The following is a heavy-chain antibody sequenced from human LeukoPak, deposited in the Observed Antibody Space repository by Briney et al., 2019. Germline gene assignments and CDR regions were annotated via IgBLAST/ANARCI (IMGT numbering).Heavy chain of an antibody. D-gene: IGHD1-26*01. CDR2: IRYSGGT. J-gene: IGHJ4*02. V-gene: IGHV4-30-4*07. CDR1: GDSLSSGGYS. Sequence: SETLSLTCEVSGDSLSSGGYSWSWIRQPPGKGLEWIGYIRYSGGTYYNPSLKSRLTMSVEASKTQFSLRLSSVTAADTAVYYCARGSGSYLWGFDYWGQGTLVTVSS. CDR3: ARGSGSYLWGFDY.